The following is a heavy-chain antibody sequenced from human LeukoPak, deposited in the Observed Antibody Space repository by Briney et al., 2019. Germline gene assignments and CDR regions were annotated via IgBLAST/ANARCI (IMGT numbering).Heavy chain of an antibody. D-gene: IGHD4-11*01. V-gene: IGHV1-2*02. J-gene: IGHJ4*02. CDR1: GYRFTGYY. Sequence: ASVKVSSKTSGYRFTGYYMHWVRQAPGQGLEWMGWINPKSGDPIYVQKFQGRVTLTRDTSIDTVYLELSSLKSDDTAVYYCARDPGHDTSNYGGLDFWGQGTLVTVSS. CDR2: INPKSGDP. CDR3: ARDPGHDTSNYGGLDF.